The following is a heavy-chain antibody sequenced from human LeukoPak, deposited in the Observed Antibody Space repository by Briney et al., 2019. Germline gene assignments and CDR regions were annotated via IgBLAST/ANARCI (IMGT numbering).Heavy chain of an antibody. CDR1: GGSISSSNW. CDR3: ATTVAVAGLDY. Sequence: SETLSLTCAVSGGSISSSNWWSWARQPPGKGLEWIGEIYHSGSTNYNPSLKSRVTISVDKSKNPFSLKLSSVTAADTAVYYCATTVAVAGLDYWGQGTLVTVSS. V-gene: IGHV4-4*02. D-gene: IGHD6-19*01. J-gene: IGHJ4*02. CDR2: IYHSGST.